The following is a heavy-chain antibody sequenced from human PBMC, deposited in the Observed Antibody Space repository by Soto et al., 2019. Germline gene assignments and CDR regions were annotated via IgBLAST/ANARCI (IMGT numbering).Heavy chain of an antibody. Sequence: QVQLVQSGAEVKKPGASVKVSCKTSGYTFTSYHISWVRQAPGQGLEWLGWISAYTTNTNYAQKFQGRVTMTTDTLTSTAYMELRSLRSDDTAVYYCARDTPPTDYWGQGTLVTVSS. J-gene: IGHJ4*02. CDR1: GYTFTSYH. CDR2: ISAYTTNT. CDR3: ARDTPPTDY. V-gene: IGHV1-18*01.